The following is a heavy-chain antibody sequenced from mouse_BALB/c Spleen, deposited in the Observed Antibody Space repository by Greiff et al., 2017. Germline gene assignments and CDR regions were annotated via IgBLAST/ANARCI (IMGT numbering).Heavy chain of an antibody. Sequence: VMLVESGPGLVAPSQSLSITCTVSGFSLTSYGVHWVRQPPGKGLEWLGVIWAGGSTNYNSALMSRLSISKDNSKSQVFLKMNSLQTDDTAMYYCAREPYGRYYFDYWGAGTTLTVSS. CDR3: AREPYGRYYFDY. J-gene: IGHJ2*01. D-gene: IGHD1-1*02. CDR2: IWAGGST. CDR1: GFSLTSYG. V-gene: IGHV2-9*02.